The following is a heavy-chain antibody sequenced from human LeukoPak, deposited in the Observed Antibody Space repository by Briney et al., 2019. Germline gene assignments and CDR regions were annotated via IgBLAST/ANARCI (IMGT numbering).Heavy chain of an antibody. D-gene: IGHD5-12*01. Sequence: ASVNLSCNASGYTFTVYYMHCVRHAPGQGLEWMGWINPNSGATNYAQKFQGGVTMTRDSSISTAYMELSTLRSDDTAVYYCARFYSGYGNYYYYMDVGGKGNTVMVSS. CDR1: GYTFTVYY. J-gene: IGHJ6*03. V-gene: IGHV1-2*02. CDR2: INPNSGAT. CDR3: ARFYSGYGNYYYYMDV.